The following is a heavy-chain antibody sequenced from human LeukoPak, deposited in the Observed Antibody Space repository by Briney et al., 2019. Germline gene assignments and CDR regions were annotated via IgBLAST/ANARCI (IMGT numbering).Heavy chain of an antibody. CDR3: ARDRVQYYGSGSYSHFDY. CDR1: GGSITNYY. V-gene: IGHV4-59*13. Sequence: SETLSLTCAVSGGSITNYYWSWIRQPPGKGLEWIGDIYYIGTTNYNPSLKSRVAISVDSSKNQFSLNLSSVTAADTAVYYCARDRVQYYGSGSYSHFDYWGQGTLVTVSS. D-gene: IGHD3-10*01. CDR2: IYYIGTT. J-gene: IGHJ4*02.